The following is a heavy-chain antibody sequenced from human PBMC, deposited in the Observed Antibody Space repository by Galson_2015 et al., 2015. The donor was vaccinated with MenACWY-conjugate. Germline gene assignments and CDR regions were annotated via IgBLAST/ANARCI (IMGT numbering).Heavy chain of an antibody. CDR3: ARELSLVAVGVTPGWFDT. V-gene: IGHV3-74*01. Sequence: SLRLSCAASGFTFTNYWMHWVRQDPGKGLVWVSRIDRDGSSTTYADSVKGRFTVSRDNAKNTLYLHMNSLRAEDAAVYYCARELSLVAVGVTPGWFDTWGQGILVTVSS. J-gene: IGHJ5*02. CDR1: GFTFTNYW. CDR2: IDRDGSST. D-gene: IGHD2-15*01.